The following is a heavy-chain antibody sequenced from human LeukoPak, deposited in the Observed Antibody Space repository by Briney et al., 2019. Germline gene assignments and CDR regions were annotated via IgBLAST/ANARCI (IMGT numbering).Heavy chain of an antibody. Sequence: SETLSLTCTVSGGSISSYYWSWIRQPPGKGLEWIGYIYYSGSTNYNPSLKSRVTISVDTSKNQFSLKPSSVTAADTAVYYCARGGFWSGYYSPQNWFDPWGQGTLVTVSS. CDR2: IYYSGST. V-gene: IGHV4-59*01. D-gene: IGHD3-3*01. CDR3: ARGGFWSGYYSPQNWFDP. J-gene: IGHJ5*02. CDR1: GGSISSYY.